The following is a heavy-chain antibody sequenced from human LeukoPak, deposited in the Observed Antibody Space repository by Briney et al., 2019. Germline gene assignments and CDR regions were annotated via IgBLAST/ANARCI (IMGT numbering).Heavy chain of an antibody. Sequence: GGSLRLSCTVSGFTFSSYWMSWVRQAPGKGLEWVSVISYDGTNIYYADSVKGRFTISRDNSKNTLFLQMNSLRADDTSVYYCARGPGPAGGSSGWYYFDYWGQGTLVTVSS. CDR2: ISYDGTNI. V-gene: IGHV3-30-3*01. D-gene: IGHD6-19*01. CDR3: ARGPGPAGGSSGWYYFDY. J-gene: IGHJ4*02. CDR1: GFTFSSYW.